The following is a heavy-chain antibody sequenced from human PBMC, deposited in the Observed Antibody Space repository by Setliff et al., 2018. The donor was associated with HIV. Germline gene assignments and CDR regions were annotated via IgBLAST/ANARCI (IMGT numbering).Heavy chain of an antibody. Sequence: ASVTVSCKASGYTFTTYSFTWVRQAPGQGLEWMGWISAFNGNTNYAQKLQGRFTMTTDTSTSTAYMELRSLRSDDTAVYYCARGGYGWGDLGPVLDYWGQGTLVTVSS. V-gene: IGHV1-18*01. CDR1: GYTFTTYS. J-gene: IGHJ4*02. D-gene: IGHD5-12*01. CDR3: ARGGYGWGDLGPVLDY. CDR2: ISAFNGNT.